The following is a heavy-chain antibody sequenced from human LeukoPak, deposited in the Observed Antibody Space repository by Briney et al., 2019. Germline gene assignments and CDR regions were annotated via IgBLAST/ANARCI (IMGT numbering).Heavy chain of an antibody. Sequence: SETLSLTCTVSGDSISSGDYYWSWIRQPPGKGLEWIGYIYYSGNTYYNPSLQSRVTISVDTSKNQFSLKLSSVTAADTAVYYCARDPLAAGTNTGDDYWGQGTLVTVSS. CDR3: ARDPLAAGTNTGDDY. V-gene: IGHV4-30-4*08. J-gene: IGHJ4*02. CDR2: IYYSGNT. CDR1: GDSISSGDYY. D-gene: IGHD6-13*01.